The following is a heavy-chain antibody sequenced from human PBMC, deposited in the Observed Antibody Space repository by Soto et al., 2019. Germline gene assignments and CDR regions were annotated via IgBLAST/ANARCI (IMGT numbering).Heavy chain of an antibody. V-gene: IGHV4-34*01. CDR1: GGSFSGYY. CDR2: INHSGST. J-gene: IGHJ6*02. Sequence: QVQLQQWGAGLLKPSETLSLTCAVYGGSFSGYYWSWIRQPPGKGLEWIGEINHSGSTNYNPSLKSRVTISVDPSKNQFSLKLSSVTAADTAVYYCARDHHLYYYYYGMDVWGQGTTVTVSS. CDR3: ARDHHLYYYYYGMDV.